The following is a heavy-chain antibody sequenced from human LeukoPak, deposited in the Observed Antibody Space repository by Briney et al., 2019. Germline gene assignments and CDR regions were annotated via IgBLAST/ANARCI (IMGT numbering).Heavy chain of an antibody. CDR3: ASGLNPDAFDI. J-gene: IGHJ3*02. CDR2: VFYSGNT. Sequence: SETLSLTCTVSGGSITNYYWSWIRQPPGKGLEWIGYVFYSGNTNYNPSLKSRVTISVDTSKNQFSLKLSSVTAADTAVYYCASGLNPDAFDIWGQGTMVTVSS. CDR1: GGSITNYY. D-gene: IGHD3/OR15-3a*01. V-gene: IGHV4-59*01.